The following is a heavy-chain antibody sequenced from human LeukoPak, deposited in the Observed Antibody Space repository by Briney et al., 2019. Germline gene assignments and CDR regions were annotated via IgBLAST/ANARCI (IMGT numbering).Heavy chain of an antibody. J-gene: IGHJ4*02. V-gene: IGHV4-34*01. CDR1: GGSFSGYY. Sequence: SETLSLTCAVYGGSFSGYYGSWIRQPPGKGLEWIGSIYHSGSTYYNPSLKSRVTISVDTSKNQFSLKLSSVTAADTAVYYCARVETEGSSWYGVHYFDYWGQGTQVTVSS. CDR2: IYHSGST. CDR3: ARVETEGSSWYGVHYFDY. D-gene: IGHD6-13*01.